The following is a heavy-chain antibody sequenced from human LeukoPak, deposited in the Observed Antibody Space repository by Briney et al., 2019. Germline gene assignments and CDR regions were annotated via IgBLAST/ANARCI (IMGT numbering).Heavy chain of an antibody. CDR2: ISGSGGST. Sequence: GGSLRRSCAASGFTFSSYAMSWVRQAPGKGLEWVSAISGSGGSTYYADSVKGRFTISRDNSKNTLYLQMNSLRAEDTAVYYCAKARDPTPYGMDVWGQGTTVTVSS. CDR1: GFTFSSYA. CDR3: AKARDPTPYGMDV. J-gene: IGHJ6*02. V-gene: IGHV3-23*01.